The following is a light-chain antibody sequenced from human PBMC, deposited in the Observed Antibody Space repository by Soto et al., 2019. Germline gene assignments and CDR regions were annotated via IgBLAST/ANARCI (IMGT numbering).Light chain of an antibody. J-gene: IGLJ3*02. CDR2: GNS. CDR3: QSYDSSLGGWV. CDR1: SSNIGAGYD. V-gene: IGLV1-40*01. Sequence: QSALTQPPSVSGAPGQRVTISCTGSSSNIGAGYDVHWYQQLPGTAPKLLIYGNSNRPSGVPDRFSGSKSGTSASLAITGLQAEDEADYSCQSYDSSLGGWVFGGGTKLTVL.